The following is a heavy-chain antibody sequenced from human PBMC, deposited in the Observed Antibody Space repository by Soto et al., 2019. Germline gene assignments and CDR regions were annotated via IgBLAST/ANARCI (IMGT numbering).Heavy chain of an antibody. D-gene: IGHD2-8*01. CDR3: ASGFRNGFNV. Sequence: EVQLVESGGGLVKPGGSLRLSCVASGFTFSGYRINWVRQAPGKGLEWVSYISGPSIYIYYADSVKGRFTISRDNAKSAVYLQMNSLRAEDTAVYYCASGFRNGFNVWGQGTTVSVSS. V-gene: IGHV3-21*01. CDR1: GFTFSGYR. CDR2: ISGPSIYI. J-gene: IGHJ6*02.